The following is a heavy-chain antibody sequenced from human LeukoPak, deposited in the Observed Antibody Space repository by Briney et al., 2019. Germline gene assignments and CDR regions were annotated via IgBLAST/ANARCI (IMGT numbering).Heavy chain of an antibody. Sequence: PGGSLRLSCAASGFTLINYAMTWDRQAPGKGLEWVSAISGSGDSTFNADSVKGRFTISRDNSKNTVYLQMHSLRAEDKALYYCATSTVAKYDYWGQGTLVAVSS. CDR2: ISGSGDST. D-gene: IGHD4-11*01. CDR3: ATSTVAKYDY. CDR1: GFTLINYA. J-gene: IGHJ4*02. V-gene: IGHV3-23*01.